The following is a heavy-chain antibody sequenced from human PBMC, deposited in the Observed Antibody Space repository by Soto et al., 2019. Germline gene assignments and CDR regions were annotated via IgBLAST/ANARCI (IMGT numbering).Heavy chain of an antibody. CDR2: IYNSGST. Sequence: PSETLSLTCTVPGGSISGYYWIWMRQPPGKGLEWIGYIYNSGSTNYNPALKSRVTISVDRSKNQFSLKLSSVTAADTAVYYCARAEGGIFDYWGQGTLVTVS. V-gene: IGHV4-59*12. CDR1: GGSISGYY. J-gene: IGHJ4*02. CDR3: ARAEGGIFDY.